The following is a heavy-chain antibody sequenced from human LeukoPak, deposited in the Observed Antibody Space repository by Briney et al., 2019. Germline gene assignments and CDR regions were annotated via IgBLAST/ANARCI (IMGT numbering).Heavy chain of an antibody. CDR1: GGSFGGYY. CDR2: INHSGST. D-gene: IGHD1-14*01. CDR3: ARGRQLAGGYFDY. Sequence: KPSETLSLTCAVYGGSFGGYYWSWIRQPPGKGLEWIGEINHSGSTNYNPSLKSRVIISVDTSKNQFSLKLSSVTAADTAVYYCARGRQLAGGYFDYWGQGTLVTVSS. J-gene: IGHJ4*02. V-gene: IGHV4-34*01.